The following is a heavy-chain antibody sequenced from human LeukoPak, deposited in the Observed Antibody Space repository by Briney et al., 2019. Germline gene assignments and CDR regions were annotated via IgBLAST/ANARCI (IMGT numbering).Heavy chain of an antibody. Sequence: PSETLSLTCTVSGYSISSGYYWSWIRQPAGKGLEWIGRIYTNKNTNYNPSLKSRVTMSVDTSKNQFSLNLSSVTAADTAVYYCARDVGYSGYDYYWWFDPWGQGTLVTVSS. V-gene: IGHV4-4*07. CDR3: ARDVGYSGYDYYWWFDP. J-gene: IGHJ5*02. CDR1: GYSISSGYY. D-gene: IGHD5-12*01. CDR2: IYTNKNT.